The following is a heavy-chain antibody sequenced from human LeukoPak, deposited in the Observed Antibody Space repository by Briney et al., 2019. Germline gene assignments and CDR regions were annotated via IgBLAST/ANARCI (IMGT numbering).Heavy chain of an antibody. V-gene: IGHV1-2*02. D-gene: IGHD3-3*02. CDR1: GYTFTGYF. CDR3: ARSPSLEYLEPTYMDV. J-gene: IGHJ6*03. CDR2: ISPKSGGT. Sequence: APVKVSCKASGYTFTGYFIHYVRQAPGQGLEWMGWISPKSGGTNYAQKFQGRVTMTRDTAISTAYMELSSLKSDDTAMYYCARSPSLEYLEPTYMDVWGKGTSVIVSS.